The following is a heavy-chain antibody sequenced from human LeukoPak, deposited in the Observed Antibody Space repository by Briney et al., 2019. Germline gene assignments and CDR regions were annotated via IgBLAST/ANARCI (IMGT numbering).Heavy chain of an antibody. V-gene: IGHV3-30*04. CDR2: ISYDGSNK. Sequence: GRSLRLSCAASGFTFSSYAMHWVRQAPGKGLEWVAVISYDGSNKYYADSVKGRFTISRDNSKNTLYLQMNGLRAEDTAVYYCARNYDYLDYWGQGTLVTVSS. CDR3: ARNYDYLDY. D-gene: IGHD3-16*01. J-gene: IGHJ4*02. CDR1: GFTFSSYA.